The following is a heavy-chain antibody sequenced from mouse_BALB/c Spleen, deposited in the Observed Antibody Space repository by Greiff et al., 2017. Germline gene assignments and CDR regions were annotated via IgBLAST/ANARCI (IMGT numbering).Heavy chain of an antibody. CDR2: ISSGGST. D-gene: IGHD1-1*01. V-gene: IGHV5-6-5*01. Sequence: EVQVVESGGGLVKPGGSLKLSCAASGFTFSSYAMSWVRQTPEKRLEWVASISSGGSTYYPDSVKGRFTISRDNARNILYLQMSSLRSEDTAMYYCARYYGSSALYYYAMDYWGQGTPVTVSS. CDR3: ARYYGSSALYYYAMDY. J-gene: IGHJ4*01. CDR1: GFTFSSYA.